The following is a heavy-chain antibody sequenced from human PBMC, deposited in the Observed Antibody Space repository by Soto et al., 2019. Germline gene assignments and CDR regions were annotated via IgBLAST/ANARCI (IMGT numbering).Heavy chain of an antibody. V-gene: IGHV3-48*02. Sequence: EVQLVESGGGLVQPGGSLRLSCAASGFTFSSYSMNWVRQAPGKGLEWVSYISSSSSTIYYADSVKGRFTISRDNAKNSLYLQMNSVRDEDTAVYYCASGKDYAEGCYWGQGTLVTVSS. CDR1: GFTFSSYS. CDR2: ISSSSSTI. J-gene: IGHJ4*02. D-gene: IGHD4-17*01. CDR3: ASGKDYAEGCY.